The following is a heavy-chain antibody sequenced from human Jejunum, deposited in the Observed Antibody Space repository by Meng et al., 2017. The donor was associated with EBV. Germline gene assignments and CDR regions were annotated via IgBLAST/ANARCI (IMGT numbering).Heavy chain of an antibody. Sequence: LQLQEPRYGLVTPSEPLSRTCAVSGGCFRSCSNCWHWIRQRTGQGLHLFGYIYYSGSDFYNPSLKSLVTFTVDSTKNQFSLNISSVTAADTAVYYCARGAYIVYWGQGTLVTVSS. D-gene: IGHD1-14*01. CDR3: ARGAYIVY. CDR1: GGCFRSCSNC. J-gene: IGHJ4*02. CDR2: IYYSGSD. V-gene: IGHV4-30-2*01.